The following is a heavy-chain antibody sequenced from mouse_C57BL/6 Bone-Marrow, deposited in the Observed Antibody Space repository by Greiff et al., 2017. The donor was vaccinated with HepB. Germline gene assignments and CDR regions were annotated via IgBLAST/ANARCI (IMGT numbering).Heavy chain of an antibody. V-gene: IGHV1-15*01. Sequence: LVESGAELVRPGASVTLSCKASGYTFTDYEMHWVKQTPVHGLEWIGAIDPETGGTAYNQKFKGKAILTADKSSSTAYMELRSLTSEDSAVYYCTNRVGLLRFDYWGQGTTLTVSS. D-gene: IGHD1-1*01. CDR2: IDPETGGT. CDR3: TNRVGLLRFDY. J-gene: IGHJ2*01. CDR1: GYTFTDYE.